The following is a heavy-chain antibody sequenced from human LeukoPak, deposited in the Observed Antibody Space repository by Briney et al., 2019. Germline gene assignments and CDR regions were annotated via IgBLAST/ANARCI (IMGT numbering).Heavy chain of an antibody. J-gene: IGHJ3*02. Sequence: GASVRVSCKASGYTFTSYDINWVRQATGQGLEWMGWMNPNSGNTGYAQKLQGRVTMTTDTSTSTAYMELRSLRSDDTAVYYCARTGYSSGWYARFLAFNIWGQGTMVTVSS. CDR2: MNPNSGNT. CDR1: GYTFTSYD. D-gene: IGHD6-19*01. V-gene: IGHV1-8*02. CDR3: ARTGYSSGWYARFLAFNI.